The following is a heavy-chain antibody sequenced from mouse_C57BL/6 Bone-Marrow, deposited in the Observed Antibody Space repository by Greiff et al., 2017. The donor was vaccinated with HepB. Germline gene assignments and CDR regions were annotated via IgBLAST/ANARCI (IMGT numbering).Heavy chain of an antibody. CDR1: EYEFPSHD. J-gene: IGHJ3*01. Sequence: DVKLVESGGGLVQPGESLKLSCESNEYEFPSHDMSWVRKTPEKRLELVAAINSDGGSTYYPDTMERRFIISRDNTKKTLYLQMSSLRSEDTALYYCARPETVVARAWFAYWGQGTLVTVSA. D-gene: IGHD1-1*01. V-gene: IGHV5-2*01. CDR2: INSDGGST. CDR3: ARPETVVARAWFAY.